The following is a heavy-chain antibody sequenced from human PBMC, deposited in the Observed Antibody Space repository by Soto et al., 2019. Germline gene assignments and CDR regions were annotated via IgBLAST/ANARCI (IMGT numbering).Heavy chain of an antibody. CDR1: GFPFGPST. J-gene: IGHJ4*02. CDR2: ISVSVGST. Sequence: GGSLRLSCGVSGFPFGPSTMSWVRQAPGKGLEWVSTISVSVGSTYSADSVQGRFTVSSDISDNTLFLRMTSLTADDTAVYFCAKRDVPHSTSNAYFYDHWGRGVLVTV. V-gene: IGHV3-23*01. CDR3: AKRDVPHSTSNAYFYDH. D-gene: IGHD2-21*02.